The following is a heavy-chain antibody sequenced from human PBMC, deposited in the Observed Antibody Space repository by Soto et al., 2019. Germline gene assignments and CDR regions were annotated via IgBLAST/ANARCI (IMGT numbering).Heavy chain of an antibody. J-gene: IGHJ6*02. D-gene: IGHD5-18*01. CDR3: ARRGIDTAMAYYYYYGMDV. V-gene: IGHV5-51*01. CDR1: GYSFTSYW. Sequence: GESLKISCKGSGYSFTSYWIGWVRQMPGEGLEWMGIIHPGNSDTRYSPSFQGQVTISADKSISTAYLQWSSLKASDTAMYYCARRGIDTAMAYYYYYGMDVWGQGTTVTVSS. CDR2: IHPGNSDT.